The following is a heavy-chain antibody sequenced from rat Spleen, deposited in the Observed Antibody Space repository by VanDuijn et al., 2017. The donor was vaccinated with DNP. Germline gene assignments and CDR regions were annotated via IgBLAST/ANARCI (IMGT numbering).Heavy chain of an antibody. Sequence: EVQLVESGGGLVQPGRSLKLSCAASGFTFSYYGMAWVRQAPKKGLEWVAAISTSGSRTYYADSVKGRFTISRDNANHTLYLQMDSLRSEDTATYYCATSPGPNWFAYWGQGTLVTVSS. V-gene: IGHV5S13*01. J-gene: IGHJ3*01. CDR1: GFTFSYYG. D-gene: IGHD1-4*01. CDR3: ATSPGPNWFAY. CDR2: ISTSGSRT.